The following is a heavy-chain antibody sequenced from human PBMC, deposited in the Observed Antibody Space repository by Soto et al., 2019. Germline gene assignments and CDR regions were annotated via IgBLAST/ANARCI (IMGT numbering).Heavy chain of an antibody. CDR1: GGSISSGGYY. CDR3: ASNYDSSGYLGYYWYFDL. J-gene: IGHJ2*01. Sequence: QVQLQESGPGLVKPSQTLSLTCTVSGGSISSGGYYWSWIRQHPGKGPERIGSIYYSGSTYYNPSLKSRVTISVDTSKNQFSLKLSSVTAADTAVYYCASNYDSSGYLGYYWYFDLWGRGTLVTVSS. D-gene: IGHD3-22*01. CDR2: IYYSGST. V-gene: IGHV4-31*03.